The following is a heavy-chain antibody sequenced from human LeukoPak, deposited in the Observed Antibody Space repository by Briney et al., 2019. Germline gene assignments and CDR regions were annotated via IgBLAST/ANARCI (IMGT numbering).Heavy chain of an antibody. J-gene: IGHJ4*02. Sequence: GRSLRLSCAASGFTFSSYVMHWVRQAPGKGLEWVAVISYDGSNKYYADSVKGRFTISRDNSRNTLYLQMNSLRAEDTAVYYCARDLATRQRTGLYDSWGQGALVTVSS. V-gene: IGHV3-30*14. CDR2: ISYDGSNK. D-gene: IGHD3-16*02. CDR1: GFTFSSYV. CDR3: ARDLATRQRTGLYDS.